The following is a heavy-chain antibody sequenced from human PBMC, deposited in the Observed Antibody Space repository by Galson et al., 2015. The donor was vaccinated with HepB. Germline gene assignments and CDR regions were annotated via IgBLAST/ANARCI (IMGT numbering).Heavy chain of an antibody. Sequence: SLRLSCAASGFSFSSYGMHWVRQAPGTGLEWVAAVSYDGINKYYSDSMKGRFTISRGNSKNTLYLQMNSPRVEDTAVYYCARGRNYYDSTGSYDHWSQGTLVTVSS. D-gene: IGHD3-22*01. CDR3: ARGRNYYDSTGSYDH. J-gene: IGHJ4*02. CDR2: VSYDGINK. V-gene: IGHV3-30*03. CDR1: GFSFSSYG.